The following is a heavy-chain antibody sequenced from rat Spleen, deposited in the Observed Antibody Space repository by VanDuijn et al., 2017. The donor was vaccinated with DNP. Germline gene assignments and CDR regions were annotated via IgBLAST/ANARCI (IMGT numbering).Heavy chain of an antibody. CDR2: INTNGGNT. V-gene: IGHV5S13*01. Sequence: EVQLVESGGGLVQPGRSLKLSCAASGFIFLNYGLAWVRQAPTRGLEWVASINTNGGNTYYGDSVKGRFTISRDNAKSTLYLQMNSLRSEDMATYYCVRPDYYFGSYPFFWGPGTMVTVSS. CDR1: GFIFLNYG. D-gene: IGHD1-12*02. J-gene: IGHJ1*01. CDR3: VRPDYYFGSYPFF.